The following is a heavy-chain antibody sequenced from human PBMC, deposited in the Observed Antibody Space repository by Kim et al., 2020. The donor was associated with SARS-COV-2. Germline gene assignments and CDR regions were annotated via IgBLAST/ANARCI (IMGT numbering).Heavy chain of an antibody. D-gene: IGHD5-18*01. Sequence: GGSLRLSCAASGFTFSSYAMHWVRQAPGKGLEWVAVISYDGSNKYYADSVKGRFTISRDNSKNTLYLQMNSLRAEDTAVYYCARGPRIQLWFLFDPCGQG. J-gene: IGHJ5*02. CDR2: ISYDGSNK. CDR1: GFTFSSYA. V-gene: IGHV3-30*04. CDR3: ARGPRIQLWFLFDP.